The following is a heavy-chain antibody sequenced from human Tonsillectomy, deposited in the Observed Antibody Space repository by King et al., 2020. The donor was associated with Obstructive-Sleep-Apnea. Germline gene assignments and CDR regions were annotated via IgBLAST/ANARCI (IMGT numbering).Heavy chain of an antibody. D-gene: IGHD1-1*01. CDR3: ARDEAAPGHYFDY. CDR2: IYSSEST. Sequence: VQLQESGPGLVKPSETLSLTCTVSGGSISSYYWSWIRQPAGKGLEWIGRIYSSESTDYNPSLKSRVTLSVDTSTNHFSLTLSSVTAADTAVYYCARDEAAPGHYFDYWGQGTLVTVSS. V-gene: IGHV4-4*07. J-gene: IGHJ4*02. CDR1: GGSISSYY.